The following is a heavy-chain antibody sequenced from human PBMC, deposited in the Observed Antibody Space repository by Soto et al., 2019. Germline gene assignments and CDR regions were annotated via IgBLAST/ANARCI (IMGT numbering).Heavy chain of an antibody. Sequence: VSVKVSCKAPGYTFTSYYMHRVRQAPGQGLEWMGIINPSGGSTSYAQKFQGRVTMTRDTSTSTVYMELSSLRSEDTAVYYCARARVWSGYYGLVYDAFDIWGQGTMVTVSS. CDR3: ARARVWSGYYGLVYDAFDI. CDR2: INPSGGST. D-gene: IGHD3-3*01. V-gene: IGHV1-46*01. CDR1: GYTFTSYY. J-gene: IGHJ3*02.